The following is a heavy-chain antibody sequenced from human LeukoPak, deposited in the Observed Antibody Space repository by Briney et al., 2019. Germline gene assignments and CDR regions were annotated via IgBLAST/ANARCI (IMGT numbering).Heavy chain of an antibody. J-gene: IGHJ4*02. CDR3: ARAVYSYGSFDY. V-gene: IGHV1-46*01. CDR1: GYTFTTYY. Sequence: GASVKVSCKASGYTFTTYYVHWVRQAPGQGLEWMGIINPIGGSTTYAQKFQGRVTMTRDTSTSTDYMELSSLRSEDTAVYYCARAVYSYGSFDYCGQGTLVTASS. D-gene: IGHD5-18*01. CDR2: INPIGGST.